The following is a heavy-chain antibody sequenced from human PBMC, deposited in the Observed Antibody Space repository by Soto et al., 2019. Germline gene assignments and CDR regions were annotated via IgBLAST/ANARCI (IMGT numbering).Heavy chain of an antibody. J-gene: IGHJ4*02. CDR1: GFSLSTSGVG. V-gene: IGHV2-5*02. Sequence: QITLKESGPTLVQPTQPLTLTCTFSGFSLSTSGVGVSWIRQPPGKALEWLALIYWDDDKRYSPSLKSRLTITKDTSKNQVVLTMTNMDPVDTGTYYCARPFYYDGRGYQYCFDYWGQGTLVTVSS. D-gene: IGHD3-22*01. CDR3: ARPFYYDGRGYQYCFDY. CDR2: IYWDDDK.